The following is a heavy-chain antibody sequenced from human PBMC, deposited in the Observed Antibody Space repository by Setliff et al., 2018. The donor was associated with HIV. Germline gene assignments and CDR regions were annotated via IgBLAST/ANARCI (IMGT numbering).Heavy chain of an antibody. D-gene: IGHD5-12*01. CDR2: INPSGGST. CDR3: ARDGPQMATIDGDYFDY. CDR1: GYTFTSYY. J-gene: IGHJ4*02. V-gene: IGHV1-46*01. Sequence: ASVKVSCKASGYTFTSYYIHWVRQAPGQGLEWMGEINPSGGSTSYSEKFRGRATMTRDTSRSTVYMELSSLRSEDTAVYYCARDGPQMATIDGDYFDYWGQGTLVTVSS.